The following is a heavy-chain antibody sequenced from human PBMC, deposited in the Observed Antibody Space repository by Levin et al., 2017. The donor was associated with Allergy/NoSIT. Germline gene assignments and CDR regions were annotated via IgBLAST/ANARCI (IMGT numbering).Heavy chain of an antibody. Sequence: GGSLRLSCAASGFTFGDYAMSWFRQAPGKGLEWVAFLRSIRHGGTSEYAASVKGRFIISRDDSKSIAYLQMNSLKIEDTAMYYCTRDIAARHWFDPWGQGTQVTVSS. CDR1: GFTFGDYA. CDR2: LRSIRHGGTS. CDR3: TRDIAARHWFDP. D-gene: IGHD6-6*01. V-gene: IGHV3-49*03. J-gene: IGHJ5*02.